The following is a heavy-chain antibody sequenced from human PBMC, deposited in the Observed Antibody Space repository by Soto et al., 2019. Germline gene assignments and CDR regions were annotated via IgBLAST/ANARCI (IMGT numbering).Heavy chain of an antibody. CDR1: GGSISSGDYY. Sequence: QVQLQESGPGLVKPSQTLSLTCTVSGGSISSGDYYWSWIRQPPGKGLEWIGYIYYSGSTYYNPSLKSRVTISVDTSKNQFSLKLSSVTAADTAVYYCAREDGVCSGGSCYSGWFDPWGQGTLVTVSS. J-gene: IGHJ5*02. V-gene: IGHV4-30-4*01. CDR3: AREDGVCSGGSCYSGWFDP. CDR2: IYYSGST. D-gene: IGHD2-15*01.